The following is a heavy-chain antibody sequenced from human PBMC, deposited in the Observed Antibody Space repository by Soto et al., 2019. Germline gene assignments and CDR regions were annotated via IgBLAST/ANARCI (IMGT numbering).Heavy chain of an antibody. V-gene: IGHV3-11*05. CDR2: ISSSSSYT. Sequence: QVQLVESGGGLVKPGGSLRLSCAASGFTFSDYYMSWIRQAPGKGLEWVSYISSSSSYTNYADSVKGRFTISRDNAKNSLYLQMNSLRAEVTAVYYCATGQYYYDSSGYYYSWGQGTLVTVSS. CDR1: GFTFSDYY. J-gene: IGHJ4*02. D-gene: IGHD3-22*01. CDR3: ATGQYYYDSSGYYYS.